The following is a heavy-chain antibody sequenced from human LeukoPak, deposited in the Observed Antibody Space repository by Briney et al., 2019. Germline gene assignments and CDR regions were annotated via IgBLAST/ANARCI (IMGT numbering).Heavy chain of an antibody. D-gene: IGHD5-24*01. CDR1: GFHFIDYA. CDR2: IKQDGSVI. V-gene: IGHV3-7*01. CDR3: AGDEGWTFDI. J-gene: IGHJ3*02. Sequence: GGSLRLSCAASGFHFIDYAMSWVRRAPGKGLEWVALIKQDGSVIHYVDPVKGRFTISRDNAKNSLSLQMNSLRADDTAVYYCAGDEGWTFDIWGQGTKVTVSS.